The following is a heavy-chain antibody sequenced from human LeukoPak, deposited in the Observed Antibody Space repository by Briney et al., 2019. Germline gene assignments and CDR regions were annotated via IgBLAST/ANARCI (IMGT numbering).Heavy chain of an antibody. J-gene: IGHJ6*03. CDR2: ISSSSSYI. D-gene: IGHD2-2*01. CDR3: ARALPRGVVPAAMYYYYYMDV. Sequence: GGSLRLSCAASGFTFSSYSMNWVRQAPGKGLEWVSSISSSSSYIYYADSVKGRFTISRDNAKNSLYLQMNRLRDEDTAVYYCARALPRGVVPAAMYYYYYMDVWGKGTTVTVSS. CDR1: GFTFSSYS. V-gene: IGHV3-21*01.